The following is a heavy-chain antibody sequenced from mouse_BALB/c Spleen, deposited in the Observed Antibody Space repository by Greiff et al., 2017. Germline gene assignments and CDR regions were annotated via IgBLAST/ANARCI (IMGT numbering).Heavy chain of an antibody. CDR3: ARARAMDY. CDR2: INPGSGGT. D-gene: IGHD3-1*01. J-gene: IGHJ4*01. Sequence: VQLHQSGAELVRPGTSVKVSCKASGYAFTNYLIEWVKQRPGQGLEWIGVINPGSGGTNYNEKFKGKATLTADKSSSTAYMQLSSLTSDDSAVYFCARARAMDYWGQGTSVTVSS. CDR1: GYAFTNYL. V-gene: IGHV1-54*01.